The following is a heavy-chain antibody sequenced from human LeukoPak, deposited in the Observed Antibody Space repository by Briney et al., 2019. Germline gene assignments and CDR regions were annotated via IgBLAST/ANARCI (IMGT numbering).Heavy chain of an antibody. Sequence: AGGSPRLSCVVHGFSISYNYMSRVRQAPGKGLEWVSVIYSAGDSYYGDAVKGRFIISKDNSKNTVYLQMNRLRPEDTAVYYCASHYCSAGSCYFDGWGQGTLVTVSS. V-gene: IGHV3-53*01. CDR1: GFSISYNY. CDR2: IYSAGDS. J-gene: IGHJ4*02. D-gene: IGHD2-8*02. CDR3: ASHYCSAGSCYFDG.